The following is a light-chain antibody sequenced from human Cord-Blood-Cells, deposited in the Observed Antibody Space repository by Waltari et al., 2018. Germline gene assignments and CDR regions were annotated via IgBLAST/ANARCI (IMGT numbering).Light chain of an antibody. CDR2: EVS. CDR1: SSDVGGYNY. CDR3: SSYTSSSTLV. Sequence: QSALTQPASVSGSPGQSITISCTGTSSDVGGYNYLSWYQQHPGKAPKLMIYEVSKRPSGVSNRFSGSKSGNTASLTISGLQAEDEADYYCSSYTSSSTLVFGTGTKVTVL. V-gene: IGLV2-14*01. J-gene: IGLJ1*01.